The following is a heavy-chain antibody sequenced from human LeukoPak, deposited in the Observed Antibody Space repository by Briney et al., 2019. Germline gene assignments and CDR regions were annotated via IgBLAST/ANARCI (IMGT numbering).Heavy chain of an antibody. Sequence: GGSLRLSCAASGFTFSSYAMSWVRQAPGKGLEWVSAISGSGGSTYCADSVKGRFTISRDNSKNTLYLQMNSLRAEDTAVYYCAKDSIRSVTTFDYWGQGTLVTVSS. CDR1: GFTFSSYA. J-gene: IGHJ4*02. CDR3: AKDSIRSVTTFDY. D-gene: IGHD4-17*01. V-gene: IGHV3-23*01. CDR2: ISGSGGST.